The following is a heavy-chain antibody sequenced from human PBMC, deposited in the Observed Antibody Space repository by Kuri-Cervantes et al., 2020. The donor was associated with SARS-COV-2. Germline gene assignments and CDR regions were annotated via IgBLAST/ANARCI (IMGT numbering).Heavy chain of an antibody. D-gene: IGHD2-15*01. CDR3: ARGRRGDIVVVVAATRRYYYYMDV. V-gene: IGHV1-8*02. CDR1: GYTFTSYG. CDR2: ISACNGNT. J-gene: IGHJ6*03. Sequence: ASVKVSCKASGYTFTSYGISWVRQAPGQGLEWMGWISACNGNTGYAQKFQGRVTMTRNTSISTAYMELSSLRSEDTAVYYCARGRRGDIVVVVAATRRYYYYMDVWGKGTTVTVSS.